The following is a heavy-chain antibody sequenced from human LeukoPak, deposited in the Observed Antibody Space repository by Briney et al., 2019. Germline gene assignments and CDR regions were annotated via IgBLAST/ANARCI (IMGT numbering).Heavy chain of an antibody. V-gene: IGHV3-11*01. CDR2: ISPNDVNR. J-gene: IGHJ4*02. Sequence: KAGGSLRLSCVGSGFNFSDYYMIWIRQAPGKGLEWISYISPNDVNRYYVDAVKGRFTVSRDNAKNSLFLQMKSLRVEDTAVYYCAGSGSPGDYWGQGTLVTVSS. CDR1: GFNFSDYY. CDR3: AGSGSPGDY. D-gene: IGHD3-10*01.